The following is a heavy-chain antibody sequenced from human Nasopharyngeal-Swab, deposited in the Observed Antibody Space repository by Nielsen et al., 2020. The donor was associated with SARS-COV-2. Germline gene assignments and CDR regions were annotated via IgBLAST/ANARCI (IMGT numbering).Heavy chain of an antibody. D-gene: IGHD3-3*01. J-gene: IGHJ4*02. CDR2: ISVYNGNT. CDR3: ARTRITIFGVVISVDY. V-gene: IGHV1-18*01. CDR1: GYTFTSYG. Sequence: ASVKVSCKASGYTFTSYGISWVRQAPGQGLEWMGWISVYNGNTNYAQKLQGRVTMTTDTSTSTAYMELRSLRSADTAVYYCARTRITIFGVVISVDYWGQGTLVTVSS.